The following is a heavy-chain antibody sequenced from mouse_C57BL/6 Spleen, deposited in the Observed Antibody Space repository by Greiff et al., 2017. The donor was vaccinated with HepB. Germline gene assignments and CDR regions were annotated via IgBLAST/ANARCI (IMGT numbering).Heavy chain of an antibody. J-gene: IGHJ2*01. D-gene: IGHD3-1*01. Sequence: QVQLKESGPGLVAPSQSLSITCTVSGFSLTSYGVHWVRQPPGKGLEWLVVIWSDGSTTDNSALKSRLGISKANSKSHVFLKMNSLQTDDTAMYYCARHHSSGYIDYWGQGTTLTVSS. CDR1: GFSLTSYG. V-gene: IGHV2-6-1*01. CDR3: ARHHSSGYIDY. CDR2: IWSDGST.